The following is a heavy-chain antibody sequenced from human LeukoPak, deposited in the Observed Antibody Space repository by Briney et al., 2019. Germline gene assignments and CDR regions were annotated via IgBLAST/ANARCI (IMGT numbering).Heavy chain of an antibody. D-gene: IGHD2-8*01. CDR2: MNPNSGNT. J-gene: IGHJ4*02. V-gene: IGHV1-8*01. Sequence: ASVKVSCKASEYTFTSYDINWVRQATGQGLEWMGWMNPNSGNTGYAQKFQGRVTITRNTSISTAYMELSSLRSEDTAVYYCARGTKGPGHRTPDYWGQGTLVTVSS. CDR3: ARGTKGPGHRTPDY. CDR1: EYTFTSYD.